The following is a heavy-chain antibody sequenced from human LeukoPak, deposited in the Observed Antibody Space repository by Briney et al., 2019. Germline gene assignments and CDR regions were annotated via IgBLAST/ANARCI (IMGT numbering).Heavy chain of an antibody. D-gene: IGHD1-26*01. Sequence: GGSLRLSCAASGFTFSSYGMHWVRQAPGEGLEWVAVISYDGSNKYYADSVKGRFTISRDNSKDTLCLQMNSLRAEDTAVYYCAKDGVVGATPYYFDYWGQGTLVTVSS. CDR1: GFTFSSYG. CDR3: AKDGVVGATPYYFDY. V-gene: IGHV3-30*18. CDR2: ISYDGSNK. J-gene: IGHJ4*02.